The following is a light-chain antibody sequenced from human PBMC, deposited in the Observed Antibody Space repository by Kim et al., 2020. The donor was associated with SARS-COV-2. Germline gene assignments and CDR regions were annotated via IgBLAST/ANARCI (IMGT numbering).Light chain of an antibody. CDR1: KLGDKY. CDR2: QDK. CDR3: QAWDNSVV. J-gene: IGLJ3*02. V-gene: IGLV3-1*01. Sequence: VSVSPGQTASITCSGDKLGDKYASWYQQKPGQSPVLVIYQDKKRPSGIPERFSGSNSGNTATLTISGTQAMDEADYYCQAWDNSVVFGGGTQLTVL.